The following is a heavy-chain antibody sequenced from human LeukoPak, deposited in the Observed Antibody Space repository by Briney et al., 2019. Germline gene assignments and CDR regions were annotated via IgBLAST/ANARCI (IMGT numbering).Heavy chain of an antibody. CDR3: ARESLVAGRLDPLDY. D-gene: IGHD6-19*01. V-gene: IGHV1-2*02. J-gene: IGHJ4*02. CDR1: GYTFTDHY. CDR2: INPNSGGT. Sequence: ASVMVSCKASGYTFTDHYMHWVRQAPGQGPEWMGWINPNSGGTNYAQKFQGRVTMTGDTSMNTAYLEVSSLRSDDTAVFYCARESLVAGRLDPLDYWDQGTLVTVSS.